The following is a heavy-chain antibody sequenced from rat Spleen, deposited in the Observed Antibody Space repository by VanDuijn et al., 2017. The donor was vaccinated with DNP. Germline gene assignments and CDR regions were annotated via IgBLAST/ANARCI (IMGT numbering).Heavy chain of an antibody. J-gene: IGHJ2*01. CDR1: GFTFSDSY. CDR2: ISYDGGST. D-gene: IGHD1-11*01. CDR3: TTDFERGY. Sequence: EVQLVESGGDLVQPGGSLKLSCAASGFTFSDSYMAWVRQAPTKGLEWVASISYDGGSTYYPDSVKGRFTISRDNAENTVYLQMNSLRSEDTATYYCTTDFERGYWGQGVMVTVSS. V-gene: IGHV5-20*01.